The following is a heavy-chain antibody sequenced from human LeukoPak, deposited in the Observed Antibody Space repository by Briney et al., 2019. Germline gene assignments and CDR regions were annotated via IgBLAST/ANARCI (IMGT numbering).Heavy chain of an antibody. D-gene: IGHD6-13*01. V-gene: IGHV4-39*01. Sequence: SETLSLTCTVSGASFSSSTYYWGWIRRPPGKGLEWIGSIYYGGGTYYNPSLKSRVTMSVDTSKKQFSLKLSSVTAADTAVYYCARHAGGIAAAGTRPFDYWGQGTLVTVSS. CDR3: ARHAGGIAAAGTRPFDY. CDR2: IYYGGGT. CDR1: GASFSSSTYY. J-gene: IGHJ4*02.